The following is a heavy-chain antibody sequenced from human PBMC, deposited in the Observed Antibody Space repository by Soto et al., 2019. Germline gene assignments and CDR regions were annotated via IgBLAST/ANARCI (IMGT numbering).Heavy chain of an antibody. Sequence: GGSLRLSCAASGFPFNNARMTWVRQSPGKGLEWVARIKSKTEGGTTDYAAPVKGRFTISRDDSKNTLYLQMNSLKTEDTAVYYCTTDHYDSSGFDYWGQGTLVTVSS. V-gene: IGHV3-15*01. CDR2: IKSKTEGGTT. CDR3: TTDHYDSSGFDY. J-gene: IGHJ4*02. D-gene: IGHD3-22*01. CDR1: GFPFNNAR.